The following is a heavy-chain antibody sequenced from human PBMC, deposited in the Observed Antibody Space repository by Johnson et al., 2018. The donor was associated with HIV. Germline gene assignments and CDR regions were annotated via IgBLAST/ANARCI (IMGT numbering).Heavy chain of an antibody. J-gene: IGHJ3*02. CDR1: GFTFSSYD. D-gene: IGHD1/OR15-1a*01. CDR3: ARRNSNLDAFDI. V-gene: IGHV3-13*01. Sequence: VQLVESGGGLVQPGGSLRLSCAASGFTFSSYDMHWVRQATGKGLEWVSAIGIAGDTYYPGSVKGRFSISREHAKNSFYLQMNSLRAGDTAVYYCARRNSNLDAFDIWGQGTMVTVSS. CDR2: IGIAGDT.